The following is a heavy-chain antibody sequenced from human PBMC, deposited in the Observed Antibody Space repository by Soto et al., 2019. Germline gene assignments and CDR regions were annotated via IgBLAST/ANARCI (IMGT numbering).Heavy chain of an antibody. V-gene: IGHV1-8*01. Sequence: ASVKISCKASGCTYTSYDIICTRRATEQGLEGMGGVTANSRKTGYAQKFPGRVTITRITSISTAYMQLCSLRCEDTAVYYCARSKVSGSTDFWSGDPGRYYYYYYMDVWRKGTTVTVAS. D-gene: IGHD3-3*01. J-gene: IGHJ6*03. CDR3: ARSKVSGSTDFWSGDPGRYYYYYYMDV. CDR2: VTANSRKT. CDR1: GCTYTSYD.